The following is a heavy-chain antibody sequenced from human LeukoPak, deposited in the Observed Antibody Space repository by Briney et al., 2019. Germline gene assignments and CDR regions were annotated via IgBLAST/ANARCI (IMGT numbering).Heavy chain of an antibody. CDR2: IIPIFGTA. J-gene: IGHJ4*02. D-gene: IGHD2-2*01. V-gene: IGHV1-69*05. CDR3: ARAPPPVDAYHEAY. CDR1: GGTFSSYA. Sequence: GASVKVSCKASGGTFSSYAISWVRQAPGQGLEWMGGIIPIFGTANYAQKFQGRVTITTDESTSTAYMELSSLRSEDTAVYYCARAPPPVDAYHEAYWGQGPLATVPS.